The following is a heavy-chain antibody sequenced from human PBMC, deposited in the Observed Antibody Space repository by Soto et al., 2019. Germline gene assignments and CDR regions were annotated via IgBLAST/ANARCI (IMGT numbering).Heavy chain of an antibody. J-gene: IGHJ3*02. Sequence: QVQLQESGPGLVKPSETLSLTCTVSGGSVSSGSYYWSWIRQPPGKGLEWIGYIYYSGSTNYNPSLKSRVTISVDTSKNQFSLKLSSVTAADTAVYYCARRAHIVVVTASDAFDIWGQGTMVTVSS. CDR3: ARRAHIVVVTASDAFDI. V-gene: IGHV4-61*01. CDR1: GGSVSSGSYY. CDR2: IYYSGST. D-gene: IGHD2-21*02.